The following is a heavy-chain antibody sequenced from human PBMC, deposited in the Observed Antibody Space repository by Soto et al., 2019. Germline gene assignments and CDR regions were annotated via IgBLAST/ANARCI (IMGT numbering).Heavy chain of an antibody. CDR1: GFTFSSYW. Sequence: EVQLVESGGGLVQPGGSLRLSCAASGFTFSSYWMSWVRQAPGKGLEWVANIKQDGSEKYYVDSVKGRFTISRDNAKNSLYLQMNSLRAEDTAVYYCARFYCSSTSCHDTDMPQYGMDVWGQGTTVTVSS. J-gene: IGHJ6*02. V-gene: IGHV3-7*01. D-gene: IGHD2-2*01. CDR3: ARFYCSSTSCHDTDMPQYGMDV. CDR2: IKQDGSEK.